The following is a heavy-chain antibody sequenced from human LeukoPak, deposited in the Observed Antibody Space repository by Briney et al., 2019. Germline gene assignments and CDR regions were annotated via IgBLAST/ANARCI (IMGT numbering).Heavy chain of an antibody. V-gene: IGHV3-30*02. D-gene: IGHD6-19*01. CDR2: IRYDGSNK. CDR3: AKDLTAVAGTLGY. Sequence: GGSLRLSCAASGFTFSSYGMHWVRQAPGKGLEWVAFIRYDGSNKYYADSVKGRFTISRDNSKNTLYLQMNSLRAEDTAVYYCAKDLTAVAGTLGYWGQGTLVTVSS. CDR1: GFTFSSYG. J-gene: IGHJ4*02.